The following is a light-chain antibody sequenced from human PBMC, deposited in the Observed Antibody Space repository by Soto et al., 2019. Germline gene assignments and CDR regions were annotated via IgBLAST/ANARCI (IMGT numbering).Light chain of an antibody. J-gene: IGKJ1*01. V-gene: IGKV3-20*01. CDR2: GAS. Sequence: EIVLTQSPATLSLSPGERATLSCRASQSVSSNYLVWYQQKPGQAPRLLIYGASSRATGIPDRFTGSGSGTDFTLTITRLEPEDFGVYYCQQYSSLPRTFGQGTKVDIK. CDR1: QSVSSNY. CDR3: QQYSSLPRT.